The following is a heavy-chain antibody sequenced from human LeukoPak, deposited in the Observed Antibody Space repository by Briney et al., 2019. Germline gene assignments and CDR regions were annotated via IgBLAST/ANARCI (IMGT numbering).Heavy chain of an antibody. D-gene: IGHD2-15*01. V-gene: IGHV4-59*01. CDR1: GGSISSYY. CDR2: IYYSGST. Sequence: SETLSLTCTVSGGSISSYYWSWIRQPPGKGLEWIGYIYYSGSTNYNPSLKSRVTISVDTSKNQFSLKLSSVTAADTAVYYCARDSGYCSGGSCYYNYYGMDVWGQGTTVTVSS. J-gene: IGHJ6*02. CDR3: ARDSGYCSGGSCYYNYYGMDV.